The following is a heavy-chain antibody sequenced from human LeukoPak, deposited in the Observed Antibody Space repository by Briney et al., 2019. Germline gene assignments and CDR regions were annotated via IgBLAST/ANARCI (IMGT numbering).Heavy chain of an antibody. CDR1: GYTFADYY. J-gene: IGHJ4*02. CDR2: INPNSGGT. D-gene: IGHD2-15*01. CDR3: ASEHCSGGSCYCLY. V-gene: IGHV1-2*06. Sequence: ASVKVSCKASGYTFADYYMYWVRQAPGQGLEWMGRINPNSGGTNYGQKFQDRVTMTRDTSISTAYMELSRLTSDDTAVYYCASEHCSGGSCYCLYWGQGTLVTVSS.